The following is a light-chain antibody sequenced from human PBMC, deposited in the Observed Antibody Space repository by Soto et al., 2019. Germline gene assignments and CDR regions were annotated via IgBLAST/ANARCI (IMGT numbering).Light chain of an antibody. CDR3: QQSYSTPWT. CDR1: QSITNY. Sequence: DIQMTQSPSSLSASVGDRVTITCRASQSITNYLNWYQQKPEKAPKLLIYAASSLQSGVPSRFSGSESGTDFNLSIISLQPEDFETYYCQQSYSTPWTFGQGTKVEIK. V-gene: IGKV1-39*01. J-gene: IGKJ1*01. CDR2: AAS.